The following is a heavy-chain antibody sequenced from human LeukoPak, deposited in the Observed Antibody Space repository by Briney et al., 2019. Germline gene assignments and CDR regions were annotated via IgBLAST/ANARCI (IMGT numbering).Heavy chain of an antibody. D-gene: IGHD4-17*01. CDR2: IYYGGST. V-gene: IGHV4-39*01. CDR3: ASPTTMTTAIEY. CDR1: GGSISSSSYY. J-gene: IGHJ4*02. Sequence: SETLSPTCTVSGGSISSSSYYWDWIRQPPGKGLECIGSIYYGGSTYYNPSLKSRVIISVDTSKNQFSLKLSSVTAADTAVYYCASPTTMTTAIEYWGQGTLVTVSS.